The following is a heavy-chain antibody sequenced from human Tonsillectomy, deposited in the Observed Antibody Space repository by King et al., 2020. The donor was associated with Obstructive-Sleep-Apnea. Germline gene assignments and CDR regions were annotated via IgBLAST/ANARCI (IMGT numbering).Heavy chain of an antibody. D-gene: IGHD1/OR15-1a*01. V-gene: IGHV4-34*01. CDR2: INHSGST. CDR1: GGSFSGYY. CDR3: ARGRSANGPLPLNNLDH. J-gene: IGHJ4*02. Sequence: VQLQQWGAGLLKPSETLSLTCGFYGGSFSGYYWSWIRQPPGKGLEWVGEINHSGSTNYNPSLKSRVTILVDTSKNQFSLKLNSVTAADTAVYYCARGRSANGPLPLNNLDHWGQGTLVPVSS.